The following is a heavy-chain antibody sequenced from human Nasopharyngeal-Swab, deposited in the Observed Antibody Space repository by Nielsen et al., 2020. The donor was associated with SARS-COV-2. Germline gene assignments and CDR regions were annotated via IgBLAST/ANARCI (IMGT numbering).Heavy chain of an antibody. D-gene: IGHD3-10*01. CDR2: ISGSGGGT. Sequence: WIRQPPGKGLEWVSAISGSGGGTYYADSVKGRFTISRDNSKNTLYLQMNSLRAEDTAVYYCAKDLSLYGSGSYYTNPSPFDYWGQGTLVTVSS. V-gene: IGHV3-23*01. J-gene: IGHJ4*02. CDR3: AKDLSLYGSGSYYTNPSPFDY.